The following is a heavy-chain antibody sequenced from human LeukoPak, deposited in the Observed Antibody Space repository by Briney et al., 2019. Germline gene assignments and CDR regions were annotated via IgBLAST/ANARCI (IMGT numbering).Heavy chain of an antibody. J-gene: IGHJ3*02. D-gene: IGHD2-15*01. CDR2: ISGDGRAT. V-gene: IGHV3-21*01. CDR3: VREVCSGGRCYAAFDI. CDR1: GFTFNTYS. Sequence: GGSLRLSCAASGFTFNTYSMNWVRQAPGKGLEWVASISGDGRATYHADSVKGRFTISRDKAMRSLYLQMNSLRAEDTAVYYCVREVCSGGRCYAAFDIWGQGTMVTVSS.